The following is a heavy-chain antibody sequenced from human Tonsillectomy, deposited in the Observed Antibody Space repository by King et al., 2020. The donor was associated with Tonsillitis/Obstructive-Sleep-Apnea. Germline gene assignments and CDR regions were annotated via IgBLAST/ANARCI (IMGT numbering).Heavy chain of an antibody. CDR1: GYTFTNYG. CDR2: ISAHNGHT. D-gene: IGHD3-22*01. V-gene: IGHV1-18*01. Sequence: QLVQSGAEVKKPGASVKVSCKASGYTFTNYGISWVRQAPGQGLEWMAWISAHNGHTNYAQKLQGRVTMTTDTSTSTAYMELRSLRSDDTAVYYCARDSMSHYYDSSGYYPFNYGGQGPLVTVSA. J-gene: IGHJ4*02. CDR3: ARDSMSHYYDSSGYYPFNY.